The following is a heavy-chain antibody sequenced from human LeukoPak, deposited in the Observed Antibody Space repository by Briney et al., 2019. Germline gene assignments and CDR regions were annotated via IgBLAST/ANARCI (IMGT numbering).Heavy chain of an antibody. J-gene: IGHJ4*02. D-gene: IGHD6-19*01. V-gene: IGHV4-39*07. CDR1: GGSITKNGYY. Sequence: SETLSLTCSVSGGSITKNGYYWGWIRQSPETGLEWIGSMHYSGSSYYNPSLNSRVTISVDTSKNQFSLKLTSVTAADTAVYYCCGSGWFAGPFGYWGQGALVTVSS. CDR3: CGSGWFAGPFGY. CDR2: MHYSGSS.